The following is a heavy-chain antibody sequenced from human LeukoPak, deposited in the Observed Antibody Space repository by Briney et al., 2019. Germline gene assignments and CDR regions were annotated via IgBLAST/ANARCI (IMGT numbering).Heavy chain of an antibody. CDR3: ARNMGDY. Sequence: GGSLRLSCAASGFTFSTYWMTWVRQAPGKGLEWVANINQNGTEKNYVDSVKGRFTISRDNAKNSLYLQMNSLRAEDAAVYYCARNMGDYWGQGTLVTVSS. V-gene: IGHV3-7*04. D-gene: IGHD2/OR15-2a*01. CDR1: GFTFSTYW. J-gene: IGHJ4*02. CDR2: INQNGTEK.